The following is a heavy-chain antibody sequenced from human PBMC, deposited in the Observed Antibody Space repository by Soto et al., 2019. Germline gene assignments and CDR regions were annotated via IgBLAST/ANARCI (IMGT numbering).Heavy chain of an antibody. Sequence: SETLSLTCTVSGGSISSYYWSWIRQPPGKGLEWIGYIYYSGSTNYNPSLKSRVTISVDTSKNQFSLKLSSVTAADTAVYYCARASAGAMITFGGVIVYFDYWGQGTLVNVSS. CDR3: ARASAGAMITFGGVIVYFDY. CDR2: IYYSGST. J-gene: IGHJ4*02. V-gene: IGHV4-59*01. D-gene: IGHD3-16*02. CDR1: GGSISSYY.